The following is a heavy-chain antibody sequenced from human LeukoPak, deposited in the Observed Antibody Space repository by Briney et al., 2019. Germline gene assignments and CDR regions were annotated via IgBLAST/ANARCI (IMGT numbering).Heavy chain of an antibody. J-gene: IGHJ4*02. CDR3: ARSPRSSSGWYWGGTFDY. Sequence: GRSLRLSCAASGFTFSNYAIHWVRQVPGKGLEWVAVISYDGSNKYYADSVKGRFTISRDNSKNTLYLQMNSLRAEDTAVYYCARSPRSSSGWYWGGTFDYWGQGTLVTVSS. D-gene: IGHD6-19*01. CDR1: GFTFSNYA. CDR2: ISYDGSNK. V-gene: IGHV3-30-3*01.